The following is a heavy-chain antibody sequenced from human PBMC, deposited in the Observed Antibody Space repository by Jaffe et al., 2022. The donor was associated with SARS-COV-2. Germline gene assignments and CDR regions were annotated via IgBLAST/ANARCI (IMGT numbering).Heavy chain of an antibody. Sequence: QVQLQESGPGLVKPSQTLSLTCTVSGGSISSGSYYWSWIRQPAGKGLEWIGRIYTSGSTNYNPSLKSRVTISVDTSKNQFSLKLSSVTAADTAVYYCASGRDQWFPALLDVWGQGTTVTVSS. V-gene: IGHV4-61*02. CDR1: GGSISSGSYY. CDR3: ASGRDQWFPALLDV. D-gene: IGHD3-22*01. CDR2: IYTSGST. J-gene: IGHJ6*02.